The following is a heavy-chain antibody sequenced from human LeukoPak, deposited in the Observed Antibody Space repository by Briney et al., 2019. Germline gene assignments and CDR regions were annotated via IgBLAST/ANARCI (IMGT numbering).Heavy chain of an antibody. V-gene: IGHV3-74*01. CDR2: TNSDGSST. J-gene: IGHJ3*02. CDR3: ARGGSSGNDYSSFDI. CDR1: GFTFSSYW. D-gene: IGHD5-12*01. Sequence: GGSLRLSCAASGFTFSSYWMHWVRQAPGKGLVWVSRTNSDGSSTTYADSVKGRFTISRHNSKNTLYLQVNSLRAEDTAVYFCARGGSSGNDYSSFDIWGQGTMVTVSS.